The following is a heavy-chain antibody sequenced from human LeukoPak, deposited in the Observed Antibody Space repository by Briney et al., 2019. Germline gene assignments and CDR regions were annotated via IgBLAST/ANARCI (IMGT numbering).Heavy chain of an antibody. CDR3: STLTSRGLSDS. CDR1: GFTFTNAW. CDR2: IKSKADGETI. D-gene: IGHD1-20*01. V-gene: IGHV3-15*07. Sequence: GGSLRLSCAASGFTFTNAWMNWVRKAPGKGLEWVGRIKSKADGETIDYAAPVKGRFTFSRDDSKNMLYLQMNSLKSEDTAVYYCSTLTSRGLSDSWGQGTLVTVSS. J-gene: IGHJ4*02.